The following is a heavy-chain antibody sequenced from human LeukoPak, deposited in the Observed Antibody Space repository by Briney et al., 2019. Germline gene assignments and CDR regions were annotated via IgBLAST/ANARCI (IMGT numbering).Heavy chain of an antibody. CDR3: ARGRGLTIFGVVSWFDP. D-gene: IGHD3-3*01. CDR1: GFTFSSYW. CDR2: IKQDGSEK. Sequence: GGSLRLSCAASGFTFSSYWMSWVRQAPGKGLEWVANIKQDGSEKYYVDSVKGRFTISRDNAKNSLYLQMNSLRAEDTAVYYCARGRGLTIFGVVSWFDPWGQGTLVTVSS. V-gene: IGHV3-7*01. J-gene: IGHJ5*02.